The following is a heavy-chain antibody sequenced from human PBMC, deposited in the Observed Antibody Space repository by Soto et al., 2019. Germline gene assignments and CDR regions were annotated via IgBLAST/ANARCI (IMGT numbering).Heavy chain of an antibody. CDR3: ARNYYASSGYYYNWFDP. V-gene: IGHV4-59*01. Sequence: SETLSLTCTVSGGSISSYYWSWIRQPPGKGLEWIGYIYYSGSTNYNPSLKSRVTISVDTSKNQFSLKLSSVTAADTAVYYCARNYYASSGYYYNWFDPWGQGTLVTVSS. CDR1: GGSISSYY. D-gene: IGHD3-22*01. J-gene: IGHJ5*02. CDR2: IYYSGST.